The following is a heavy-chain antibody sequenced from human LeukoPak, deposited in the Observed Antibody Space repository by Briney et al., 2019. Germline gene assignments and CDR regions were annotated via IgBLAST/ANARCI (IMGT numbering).Heavy chain of an antibody. D-gene: IGHD3-10*01. CDR2: IKQDGSEK. Sequence: GGSLKLSCAASGFTFSSYWMSWVRQAPGKGLEWVANIKQDGSEKYYVDSVKGRFTISRDNAKNSLYLQMNSLRAEDTAVYYCARGDPWFGESYYYYMDVWGKGTTVTVSS. V-gene: IGHV3-7*01. J-gene: IGHJ6*03. CDR1: GFTFSSYW. CDR3: ARGDPWFGESYYYYMDV.